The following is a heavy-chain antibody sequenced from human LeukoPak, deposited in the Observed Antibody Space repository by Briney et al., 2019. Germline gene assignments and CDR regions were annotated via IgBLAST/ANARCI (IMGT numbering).Heavy chain of an antibody. D-gene: IGHD5-12*01. V-gene: IGHV1-69*04. CDR2: IIPLPGIA. Sequence: SVKVSCKASGGTLSSYAISWVRQAPGHRLEWIGRIIPLPGIANYAQKFQGRVTITADKSTSAAYMALSSLSSEDTAVYYCARERGGGYDLFVFDYWGRGTLVTVSS. CDR1: GGTLSSYA. CDR3: ARERGGGYDLFVFDY. J-gene: IGHJ4*02.